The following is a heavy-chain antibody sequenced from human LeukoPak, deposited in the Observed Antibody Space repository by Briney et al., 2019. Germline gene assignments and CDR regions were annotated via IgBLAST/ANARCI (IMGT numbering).Heavy chain of an antibody. Sequence: GASVKVSCKASGYTFTGYYMHWVRQAPGQGLEWMGWINPNSGGTNYAQKFQGRVTMARDTSISTAYMELSRLRSDDTAVYYCARSPLWRLVQNYYFDYWGQGTLVTVSS. D-gene: IGHD6-19*01. V-gene: IGHV1-2*02. CDR2: INPNSGGT. J-gene: IGHJ4*02. CDR1: GYTFTGYY. CDR3: ARSPLWRLVQNYYFDY.